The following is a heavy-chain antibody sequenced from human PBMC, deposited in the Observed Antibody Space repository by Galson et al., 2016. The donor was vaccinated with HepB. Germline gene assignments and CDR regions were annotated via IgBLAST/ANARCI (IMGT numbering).Heavy chain of an antibody. D-gene: IGHD6-13*01. CDR1: GFTFSSYK. J-gene: IGHJ4*02. V-gene: IGHV3-30*04. Sequence: SPRLSCAASGFTFSSYKMHWVRQAPGKGLDWVAVILYDGSDKYYADSVKGRFTISRDNSKNTLYLQMNSLRAEDTAVYYCARDQYARGSGWYSASGCWGQGTLVTVSS. CDR3: ARDQYARGSGWYSASGC. CDR2: ILYDGSDK.